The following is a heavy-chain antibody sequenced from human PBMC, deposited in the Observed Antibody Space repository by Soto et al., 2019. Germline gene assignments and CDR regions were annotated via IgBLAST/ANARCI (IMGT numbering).Heavy chain of an antibody. CDR1: GFSFSSYT. D-gene: IGHD2-15*01. J-gene: IGHJ5*01. CDR2: ITNRGTHT. V-gene: IGHV3-21*06. Sequence: GGSLGLSCTASGFSFSSYTMNWVRQAPGKGLQWVASITNRGTHTYSADSVKGRFTISRDNDKNSLYLQMNNLRAEDTATYYCARAHEVAWFDSWGLGTLVTVSS. CDR3: ARAHEVAWFDS.